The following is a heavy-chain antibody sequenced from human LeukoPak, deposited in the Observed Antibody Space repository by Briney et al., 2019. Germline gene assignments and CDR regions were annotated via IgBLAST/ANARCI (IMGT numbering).Heavy chain of an antibody. J-gene: IGHJ5*01. CDR1: GFSFSRYW. Sequence: QPGGSLRLSCAASGFSFSRYWMNWVRQAPGKGLEWVANIKGDGNEKNYVDSVKGRFSIPRDNARNPLYLQMDSLRAEDTAVYYCAKEGAYPIITYDSWGQGALLSVSS. V-gene: IGHV3-7*01. CDR2: IKGDGNEK. D-gene: IGHD3-10*01. CDR3: AKEGAYPIITYDS.